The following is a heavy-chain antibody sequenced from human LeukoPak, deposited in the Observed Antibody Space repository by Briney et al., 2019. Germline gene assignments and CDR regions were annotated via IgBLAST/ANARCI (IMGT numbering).Heavy chain of an antibody. CDR3: ARYRPWYYDILTCYLGLDY. Sequence: PEGSLRLSCAASGFTFSSYSMNWVRQAPGKGLEWVSYISSSSSTIYYADSVKGRFTISRDNAKNSLYLQMNSLRAEDTAVYYCARYRPWYYDILTCYLGLDYWGQGTLVTVSS. J-gene: IGHJ4*02. CDR2: ISSSSSTI. D-gene: IGHD3-9*01. V-gene: IGHV3-48*04. CDR1: GFTFSSYS.